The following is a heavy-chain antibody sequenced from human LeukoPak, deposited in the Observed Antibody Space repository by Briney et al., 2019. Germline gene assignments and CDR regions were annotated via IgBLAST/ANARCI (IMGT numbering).Heavy chain of an antibody. CDR3: ARPQGFWSGYYGWFDP. CDR1: GGSISSYY. Sequence: PSETLSLTCTVSGGSISSYYWSWIRQPPGKGLEWIGYICTSGSTNYNPSLKSRVTISVDTSKNQFSLKLSSVTAADTAVYYCARPQGFWSGYYGWFDPWGQGTLVTVSS. D-gene: IGHD3-3*01. J-gene: IGHJ5*02. V-gene: IGHV4-4*09. CDR2: ICTSGST.